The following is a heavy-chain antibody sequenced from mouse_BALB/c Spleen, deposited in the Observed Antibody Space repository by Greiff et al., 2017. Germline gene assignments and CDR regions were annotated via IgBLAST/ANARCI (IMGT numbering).Heavy chain of an antibody. Sequence: EVQGVESGGGLVKPGGSLKLSCAASGFTFSSYAMSWVRQTPEKRLEWVASISSGGSTYYPDSVKGRFTISRDNARNILYLQMSSLRSEDTAMYYCARGNYYGTGFAYWGQGTLVTVSA. CDR1: GFTFSSYA. CDR2: ISSGGST. J-gene: IGHJ3*01. CDR3: ARGNYYGTGFAY. V-gene: IGHV5-6-5*01. D-gene: IGHD1-2*01.